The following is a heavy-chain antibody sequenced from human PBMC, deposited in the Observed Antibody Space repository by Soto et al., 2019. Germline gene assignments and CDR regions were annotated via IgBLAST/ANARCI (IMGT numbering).Heavy chain of an antibody. J-gene: IGHJ4*02. CDR3: ASRSSGWYFEY. Sequence: EVQLLESGGGLVQPGGSLRLSCAASGVTFSSYAMNWVRQAPGKGLEWVSVISGSGGSTYYADSVKGRFTISRDNSKNTLYLQMNSLRAEDTAVYYCASRSSGWYFEYWGQGTLVTVSS. V-gene: IGHV3-23*01. CDR1: GVTFSSYA. D-gene: IGHD6-19*01. CDR2: ISGSGGST.